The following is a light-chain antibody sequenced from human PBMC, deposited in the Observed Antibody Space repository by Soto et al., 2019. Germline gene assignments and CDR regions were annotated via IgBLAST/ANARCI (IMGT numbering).Light chain of an antibody. CDR2: KAS. Sequence: DIQMTQSPSTLSASVGDRVTITCRASQSISSWLAWYQQKPGKAPKLLIYKASSLESGVPSRFSGSGSGTECTLTISSLQPDDFATYYCQQYNSYRTFGKGTKV. CDR1: QSISSW. V-gene: IGKV1-5*03. J-gene: IGKJ1*01. CDR3: QQYNSYRT.